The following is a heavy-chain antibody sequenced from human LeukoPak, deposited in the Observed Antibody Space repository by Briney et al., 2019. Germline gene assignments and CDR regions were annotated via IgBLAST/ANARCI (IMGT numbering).Heavy chain of an antibody. CDR3: TRKGLGGELGGFDH. D-gene: IGHD1-26*01. CDR1: GFRFDDFG. J-gene: IGHJ4*02. V-gene: IGHV3-20*04. Sequence: GGSLRLSCAASGFRFDDFGKSWVRQAPGKGLEWVSGMNSNGDITGYADSVKGRFTISRDNAKNSLYLQMDILRAEDTALYYCTRKGLGGELGGFDHWGQRTLVTVSS. CDR2: MNSNGDIT.